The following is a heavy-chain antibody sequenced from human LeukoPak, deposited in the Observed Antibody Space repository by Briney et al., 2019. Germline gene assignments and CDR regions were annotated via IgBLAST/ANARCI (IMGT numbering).Heavy chain of an antibody. Sequence: ASVKVSCKASGYTFTSYDINWVRQATGQGLEWMGWMNPNSGNTGYARKFQGRVTMTRNTSTSTAYMELSSLRSEDTAVYYCARGANMDTAMVYWGQGTLVTVSS. CDR2: MNPNSGNT. J-gene: IGHJ4*02. D-gene: IGHD5-18*01. V-gene: IGHV1-8*01. CDR1: GYTFTSYD. CDR3: ARGANMDTAMVY.